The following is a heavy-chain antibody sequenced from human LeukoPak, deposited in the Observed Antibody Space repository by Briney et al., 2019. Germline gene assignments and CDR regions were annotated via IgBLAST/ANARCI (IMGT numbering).Heavy chain of an antibody. CDR2: ISSSSSYI. V-gene: IGHV3-21*01. D-gene: IGHD1-1*01. CDR3: VRDPPGTGHYFDY. CDR1: GFTFSSYS. Sequence: PGGSLRLSCAASGFTFSSYSMNWVRQAPGKGLEWVSSISSSSSYIYYADSVKGRFTISRDNAKNSLYLQMNSLRAEDTAVYYCVRDPPGTGHYFDYWGQGTLVTVSS. J-gene: IGHJ4*02.